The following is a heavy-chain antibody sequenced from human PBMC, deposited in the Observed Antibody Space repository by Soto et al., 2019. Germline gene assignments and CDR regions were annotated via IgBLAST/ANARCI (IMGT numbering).Heavy chain of an antibody. CDR2: ISAYNGNT. V-gene: IGHV1-18*04. CDR1: GYTFTSYG. D-gene: IGHD1-26*01. Sequence: ASLKVSCTSSGYTFTSYGISWVRHAPGQGLAWMGWISAYNGNTNYAQKLQGRVTMTTDTSTSTAYMELRSLRSDDTAVYYCARGGREVGGLVTPEVFERCGKGTMVT. CDR3: ARGGREVGGLVTPEVFER. J-gene: IGHJ3*02.